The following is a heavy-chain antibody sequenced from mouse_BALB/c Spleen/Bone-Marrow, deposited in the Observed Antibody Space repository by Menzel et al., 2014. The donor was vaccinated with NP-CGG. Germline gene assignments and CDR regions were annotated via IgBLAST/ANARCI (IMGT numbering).Heavy chain of an antibody. J-gene: IGHJ2*01. Sequence: QVQLQQSGAEVVKPGASVKVSCKASGYTFTNYWMQWVKQRPGQGLEWIGEIEPSDSYTNYNQDFKGKATLTVDKSSSTAYMQLNSPTSEDSAVYYCARNLGYGYFDYWGQGTTLTVSS. D-gene: IGHD3-1*01. V-gene: IGHV1-69*02. CDR2: IEPSDSYT. CDR1: GYTFTNYW. CDR3: ARNLGYGYFDY.